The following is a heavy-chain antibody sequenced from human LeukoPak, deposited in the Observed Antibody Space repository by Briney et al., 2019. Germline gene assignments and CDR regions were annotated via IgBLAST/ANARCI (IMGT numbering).Heavy chain of an antibody. D-gene: IGHD3-10*01. CDR2: ISSSSSTI. CDR1: GFTFSSYG. V-gene: IGHV3-48*01. Sequence: GGSLRLSCAASGFTFSSYGMSWVRQAPGKGLEWVSYISSSSSTIYYADSVKGRFTISRDNAKNSLYLQMNSLRAEDTAVYYCAREVQWVMAMVRGVKYYFDYWGQGTLVTVSS. CDR3: AREVQWVMAMVRGVKYYFDY. J-gene: IGHJ4*02.